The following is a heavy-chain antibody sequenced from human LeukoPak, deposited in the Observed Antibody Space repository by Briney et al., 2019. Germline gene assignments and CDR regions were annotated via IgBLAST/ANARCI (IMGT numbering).Heavy chain of an antibody. CDR1: GGTFSSYA. V-gene: IGHV1-8*02. Sequence: GASVKVSCKASGGTFSSYAISWVRQAPGQGLEWMGWMNPNSGNTGYAQKFQGRVTMTRNTSISTAYMELSSLRSEDAAVYYCARYGSGSTWGDFDYWGQGTLVTVSS. CDR2: MNPNSGNT. D-gene: IGHD3-10*01. J-gene: IGHJ4*02. CDR3: ARYGSGSTWGDFDY.